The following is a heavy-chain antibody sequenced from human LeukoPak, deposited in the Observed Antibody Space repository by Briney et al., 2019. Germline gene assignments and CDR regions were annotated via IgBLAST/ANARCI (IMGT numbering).Heavy chain of an antibody. CDR1: GYTFTSYG. J-gene: IGHJ4*02. CDR2: ISAYNGNT. Sequence: ASVKVSCKASGYTFTSYGISWVRQAPGQGLEWMGWISAYNGNTNYAQKLQGRVTMTTDTSTSTAYMELRSLRSDDTAVYYCARAEYYDFWSGPIDYWAREPWSPSPQ. V-gene: IGHV1-18*01. D-gene: IGHD3-3*01. CDR3: ARAEYYDFWSGPIDY.